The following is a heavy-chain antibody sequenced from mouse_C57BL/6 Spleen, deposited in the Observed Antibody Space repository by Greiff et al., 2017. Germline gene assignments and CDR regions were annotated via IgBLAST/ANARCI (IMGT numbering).Heavy chain of an antibody. V-gene: IGHV1-69*01. CDR3: ARTTVVESELYAMDY. D-gene: IGHD1-1*01. Sequence: QVQLQQPGAELVMPGASVKLSCKASGYTFTSYWMHWVKQRPGQGLEWIGEIDPSDSYTNYNQKFKGKSTLTVDKSSSTAYMQLSSLTSEDSAVYYCARTTVVESELYAMDYWGQGTSVTVSS. CDR2: IDPSDSYT. J-gene: IGHJ4*01. CDR1: GYTFTSYW.